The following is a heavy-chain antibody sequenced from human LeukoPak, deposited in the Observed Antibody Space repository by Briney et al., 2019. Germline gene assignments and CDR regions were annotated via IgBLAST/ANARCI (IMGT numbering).Heavy chain of an antibody. V-gene: IGHV3-30*04. CDR1: GFTFKSFP. CDR2: ISSDGSNK. J-gene: IGHJ4*02. D-gene: IGHD1-26*01. CDR3: ARAPTLRNSASDY. Sequence: GGSLRLSCAASGFTFKSFPMHWVRQAPGKGLEWVAVISSDGSNKYYGDSVKGRFSISRDNSKNTLYLQMNSLRAEDTAVYYCARAPTLRNSASDYWGQGTVVTVSS.